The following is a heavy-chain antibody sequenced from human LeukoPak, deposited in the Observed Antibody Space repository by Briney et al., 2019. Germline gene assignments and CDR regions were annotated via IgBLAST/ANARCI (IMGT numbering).Heavy chain of an antibody. CDR2: IDPSDSYT. V-gene: IGHV5-10-1*01. J-gene: IGHJ6*02. CDR3: AANGDPYYYYGMDV. Sequence: GESLQISCKGSGSRFTSYWISWVRQLPGKGLEWMGRIDPSDSYTNYSPSFQGHVTISADKSISTAYLQWSSLKASDTAMYYCAANGDPYYYYGMDVWGQGTTVTVSS. CDR1: GSRFTSYW. D-gene: IGHD4-17*01.